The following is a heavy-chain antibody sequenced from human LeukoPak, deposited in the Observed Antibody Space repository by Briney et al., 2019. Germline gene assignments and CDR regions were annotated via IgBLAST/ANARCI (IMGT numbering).Heavy chain of an antibody. CDR1: GFTFSSYA. D-gene: IGHD1-26*01. J-gene: IGHJ1*01. CDR3: AKKVVVGATSPYSDFQD. CDR2: ISGSGVTT. Sequence: PGGSLRLSCVASGFTFSSYAMSWVRQAPGKGLGWVSAISGSGVTTHYAGSVKGRFSISRDNSKNTLYLQMSSLRAEDTALYYCAKKVVVGATSPYSDFQDWGQGTLVTVSS. V-gene: IGHV3-23*01.